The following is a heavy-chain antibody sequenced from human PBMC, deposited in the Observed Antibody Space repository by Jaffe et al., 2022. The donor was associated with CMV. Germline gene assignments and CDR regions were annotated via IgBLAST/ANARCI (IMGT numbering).Heavy chain of an antibody. CDR3: ARRGKEMASMDV. Sequence: QLQLQESGPGLVKPSETLSLTCTVSGGSISSSSYYWGWIRQPPGKGLEWIGSIYYSGSTYYNPSLKSRVTISVDTSKNQFSLKLSSVTAADTAVYYCARRGKEMASMDVWGKGTTVTVSS. CDR2: IYYSGST. CDR1: GGSISSSSYY. V-gene: IGHV4-39*01. J-gene: IGHJ6*03.